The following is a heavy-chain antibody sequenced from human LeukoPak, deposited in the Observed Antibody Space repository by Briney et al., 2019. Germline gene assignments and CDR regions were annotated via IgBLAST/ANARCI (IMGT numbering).Heavy chain of an antibody. D-gene: IGHD6-19*01. CDR3: TRAEFSGWYVSGGFDY. J-gene: IGHJ4*02. V-gene: IGHV3-49*04. CDR1: GFTFGDYA. CDR2: ITSKPYGGTT. Sequence: GGSLRLSCTASGFTFGDYAMTWVRQAPGKGLEWVGFITSKPYGGTTEYAASVKGRFTISRDDSKSIAYLQMSSLKTEDTGVYYCTRAEFSGWYVSGGFDYWGQGTLVTVSS.